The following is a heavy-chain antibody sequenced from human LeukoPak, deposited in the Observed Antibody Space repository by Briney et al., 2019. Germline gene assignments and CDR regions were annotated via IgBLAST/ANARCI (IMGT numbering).Heavy chain of an antibody. CDR2: ISGSGGST. Sequence: PGGSLRLPCAASGFTFSSYAMSWVRQAPGKGLEWVSAISGSGGSTYYADSVKGRFTISRDNSKNTLYLQMNSLRAEDTAVYYCAKVGGGRTGFPWNWGQGTLVTVSS. J-gene: IGHJ4*02. D-gene: IGHD7-27*01. CDR3: AKVGGGRTGFPWN. V-gene: IGHV3-23*01. CDR1: GFTFSSYA.